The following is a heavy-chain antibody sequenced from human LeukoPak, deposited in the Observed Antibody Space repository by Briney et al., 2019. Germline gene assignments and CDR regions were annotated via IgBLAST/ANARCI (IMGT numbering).Heavy chain of an antibody. Sequence: GGSLRLSCAASGFTFSSYWMHWVRQAPGKGLVWVSRINSDGSSTSYADSVKGRFTISRDNAKNSLYLQMNSLRAEDTAVYYCAREGDILTGRFDYWGQGTLVTVSS. V-gene: IGHV3-74*01. J-gene: IGHJ4*02. CDR3: AREGDILTGRFDY. CDR2: INSDGSST. D-gene: IGHD3-9*01. CDR1: GFTFSSYW.